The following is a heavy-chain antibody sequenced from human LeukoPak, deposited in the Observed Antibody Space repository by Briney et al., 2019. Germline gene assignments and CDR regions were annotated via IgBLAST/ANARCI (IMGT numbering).Heavy chain of an antibody. CDR2: INHSGST. CDR3: ARGAYEWPNY. J-gene: IGHJ4*01. D-gene: IGHD3-16*01. V-gene: IGHV4-34*01. Sequence: SETLSLTCTVSGGSISSYYWSWIRQPPGKGLEWIEEINHSGSTNYNASLKSRVTISVDTSKNQFSLKVRSVTAADTAVYYCARGAYEWPNYWGQGTLVTVSS. CDR1: GGSISSYY.